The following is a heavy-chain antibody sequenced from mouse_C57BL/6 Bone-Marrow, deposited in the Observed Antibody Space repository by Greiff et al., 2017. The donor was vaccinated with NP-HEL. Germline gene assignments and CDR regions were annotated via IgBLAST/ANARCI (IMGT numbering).Heavy chain of an antibody. Sequence: EVQLQQSGAELVRPGASVKLSCTASGFNIKDYYMHWVKQRPEQGLEWIGRIDPEDGDTEYAPKFQGKATMTADTSSNTAYLQLSSLTSEDTAVYYCTRRQLRLYAMDYWGQGTSVTVSS. CDR1: GFNIKDYY. D-gene: IGHD3-2*02. CDR3: TRRQLRLYAMDY. V-gene: IGHV14-1*01. J-gene: IGHJ4*01. CDR2: IDPEDGDT.